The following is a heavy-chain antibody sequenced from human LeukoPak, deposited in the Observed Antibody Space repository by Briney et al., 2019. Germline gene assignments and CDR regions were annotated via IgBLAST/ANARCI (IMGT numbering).Heavy chain of an antibody. J-gene: IGHJ3*02. CDR1: GFTFSRYW. CDR3: ARDQGVHCSGGSCTAFDI. D-gene: IGHD2-15*01. Sequence: PGGSLRLSCVASGFTFSRYWMHWVRQAPGKGLVWVSRINSDGRSTNYADCVKGRFSISRDNAENTLYLQMNSLRAEDTAVYYSARDQGVHCSGGSCTAFDIWGQGTMVTVSS. CDR2: INSDGRST. V-gene: IGHV3-74*01.